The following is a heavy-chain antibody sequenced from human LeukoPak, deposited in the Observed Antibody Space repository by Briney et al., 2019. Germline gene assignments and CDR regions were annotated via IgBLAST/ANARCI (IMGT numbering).Heavy chain of an antibody. CDR1: GGSISSGGYY. CDR3: ARHRPHDAFDI. V-gene: IGHV4-31*03. J-gene: IGHJ3*02. D-gene: IGHD1-14*01. CDR2: IYHSGST. Sequence: SETLSLTCTVSGGSISSGGYYWSWIRQHPGKGLEWIGYIYHSGSTYYNPSLKSRVTISVDRSKNQFSLKLSSVTAADTAVYYCARHRPHDAFDIWGQGTMVTVSS.